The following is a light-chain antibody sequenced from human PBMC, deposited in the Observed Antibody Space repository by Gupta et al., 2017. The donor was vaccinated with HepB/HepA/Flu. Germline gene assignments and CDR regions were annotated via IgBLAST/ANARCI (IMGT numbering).Light chain of an antibody. CDR2: KVS. CDR3: RQCKHWPRT. J-gene: IGKJ1*01. Sequence: DVVMTQSPLSLPVTLGQPASISCRSSQSLVNSDGNTYLNWFQQRPGQSPRRLIYKVSNRDSGVPDRFSGSGSGTDFTLRISRVEAEDVGVYYCRQCKHWPRTFGQGTKVEIK. V-gene: IGKV2-30*01. CDR1: QSLVNSDGNTY.